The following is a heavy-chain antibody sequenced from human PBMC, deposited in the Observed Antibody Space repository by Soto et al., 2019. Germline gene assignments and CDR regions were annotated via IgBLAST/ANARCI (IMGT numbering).Heavy chain of an antibody. Sequence: ASVKVSCKAAGYTFTSYGFSWVRQAPGQGLEWMGWISAYNGNTNYAQKFQGRVTMTTDTSTSTAYMELRSLRSDDTAMYYCARECSSTSCYARWPFDYWG. CDR2: ISAYNGNT. CDR1: GYTFTSYG. D-gene: IGHD2-2*01. V-gene: IGHV1-18*01. J-gene: IGHJ4*01. CDR3: ARECSSTSCYARWPFDY.